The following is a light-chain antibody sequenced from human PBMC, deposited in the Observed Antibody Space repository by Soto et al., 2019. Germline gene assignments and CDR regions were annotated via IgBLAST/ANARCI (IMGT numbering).Light chain of an antibody. V-gene: IGKV1-27*01. CDR3: QQYSTAPRT. Sequence: DIHITHSPSSLSASIGDRVTITCRASQGIANSLAWYQQKPGKVPKLLIYGASTLQSGVPSRFSGSGSGTDFTLTISSLQAEDVATYYCQQYSTAPRTFGQGTKVDIK. CDR2: GAS. CDR1: QGIANS. J-gene: IGKJ1*01.